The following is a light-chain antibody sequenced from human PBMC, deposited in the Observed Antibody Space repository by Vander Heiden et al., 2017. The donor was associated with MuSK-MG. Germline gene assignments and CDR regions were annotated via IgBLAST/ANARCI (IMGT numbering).Light chain of an antibody. V-gene: IGKV3-15*01. CDR2: GAS. CDR1: QSVSNN. Sequence: ETVMTHSPAILSVSPGERATLSCRAGQSVSNNLAWYQQKPGQAPRLLIYGASTRAAGIPARFSGSGSGTEFTLTINSLQSEDFAVYYCQQYNNWPLTFGGGTKVEIK. J-gene: IGKJ4*01. CDR3: QQYNNWPLT.